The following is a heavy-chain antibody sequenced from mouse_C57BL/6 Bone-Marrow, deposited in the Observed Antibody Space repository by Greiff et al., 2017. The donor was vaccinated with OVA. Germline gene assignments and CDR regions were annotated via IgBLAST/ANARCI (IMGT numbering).Heavy chain of an antibody. J-gene: IGHJ3*01. CDR1: GYTFTSYG. V-gene: IGHV1-81*01. CDR3: AILRLFAY. Sequence: VHLVESGAELARPGASVKLSCKASGYTFTSYGISWVKQRTGQGLEWIGEIYPRSGNTYYNEKFKGKATLTADKSSSTAYMELRSLSYEDAAVYYWAILRLFAYWGQGTLVTVSA. D-gene: IGHD1-1*01. CDR2: IYPRSGNT.